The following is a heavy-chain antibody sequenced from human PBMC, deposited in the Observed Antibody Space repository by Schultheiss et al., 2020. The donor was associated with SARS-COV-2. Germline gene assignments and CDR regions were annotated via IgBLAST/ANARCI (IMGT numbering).Heavy chain of an antibody. CDR1: GFTFSSYG. V-gene: IGHV3-30*19. CDR2: IWYDGSNK. CDR3: ARGDYGDYEWYYYYGMDV. D-gene: IGHD4-17*01. Sequence: GGSLRLSCAASGFTFSSYGMHWVRQAPGKGLEWVAVIWYDGSNKYYADSVKGRFTISRDNSKNTLYLQMNSLRAEDTAVFYCARGDYGDYEWYYYYGMDVWGQGTTVTVSS. J-gene: IGHJ6*02.